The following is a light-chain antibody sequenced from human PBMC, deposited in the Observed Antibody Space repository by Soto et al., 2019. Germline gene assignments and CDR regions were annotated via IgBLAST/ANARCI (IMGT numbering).Light chain of an antibody. CDR2: SGN. J-gene: IGLJ1*01. CDR1: SSNIGSHY. V-gene: IGLV1-47*02. CDR3: AAWDDSLTGYV. Sequence: QSVLTQPPSASGTPGQRVTISCSGSSSNIGSHYVSWFQHLPGTAPKLLIYSGNQRPSGVPDRFSASKSGTSASLAISGLQSGDEADYYCAAWDDSLTGYVFGPGTKLTVL.